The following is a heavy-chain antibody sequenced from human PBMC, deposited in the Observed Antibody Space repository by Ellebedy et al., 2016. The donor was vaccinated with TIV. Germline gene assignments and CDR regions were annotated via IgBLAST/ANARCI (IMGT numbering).Heavy chain of an antibody. CDR1: GYRFTSYW. J-gene: IGHJ4*02. CDR3: ARLQMSNYFDY. D-gene: IGHD6-6*01. Sequence: GESLKISCKGSGYRFTSYWIAWVRQMPGKGLEWTGIIYPGDSHTRYSPSFQGQVTISADKSISTAYLQWSSLKASDTAMYYCARLQMSNYFDYWGQGTLVTVSS. CDR2: IYPGDSHT. V-gene: IGHV5-51*01.